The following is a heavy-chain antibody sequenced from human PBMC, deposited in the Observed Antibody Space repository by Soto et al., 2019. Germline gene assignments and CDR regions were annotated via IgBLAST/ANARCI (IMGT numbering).Heavy chain of an antibody. CDR2: VSDSGGTT. CDR1: GFTFSSSA. J-gene: IGHJ5*02. Sequence: VQLLDSGGGLVQPGGSLRLSCAASGFTFSSSAMSWVRQAPGKGLEWVSAVSDSGGTTYYADSVRGRFTISRDNSKNTLYLQMNSLRAEDTAIYFCARCTVDTIVTSGWCHYLDPWGQGTLVTVSS. D-gene: IGHD6-19*01. V-gene: IGHV3-23*01. CDR3: ARCTVDTIVTSGWCHYLDP.